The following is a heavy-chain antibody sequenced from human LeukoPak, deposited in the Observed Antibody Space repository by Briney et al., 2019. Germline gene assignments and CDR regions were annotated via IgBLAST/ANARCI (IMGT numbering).Heavy chain of an antibody. CDR1: GGSISSYY. D-gene: IGHD4-17*01. V-gene: IGHV4-59*01. J-gene: IGHJ4*02. Sequence: SETLSLTCTVSGGSISSYYWNWIRQPPGKGLEWIGYIFYSGNTNYNPSLKSRVTISVDTSKNQFSLKLSSVTAADTAVYYCASKRTTVTTYGYWGQGTLVTVSS. CDR2: IFYSGNT. CDR3: ASKRTTVTTYGY.